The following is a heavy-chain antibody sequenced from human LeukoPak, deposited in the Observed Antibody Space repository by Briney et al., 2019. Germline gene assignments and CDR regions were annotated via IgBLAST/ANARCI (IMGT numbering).Heavy chain of an antibody. D-gene: IGHD6-13*01. V-gene: IGHV3-66*01. Sequence: GGSLRLSCAPSGFTVSSNYMSWVRQAPGKGVEWISVIYSGGSTYYADSVKGRFTISRDNSKNTLYLQMNSLRAEDTAVYYCARDHRDLQQPGYYYYYMDVWGKGTTVTISS. CDR3: ARDHRDLQQPGYYYYYMDV. CDR2: IYSGGST. CDR1: GFTVSSNY. J-gene: IGHJ6*03.